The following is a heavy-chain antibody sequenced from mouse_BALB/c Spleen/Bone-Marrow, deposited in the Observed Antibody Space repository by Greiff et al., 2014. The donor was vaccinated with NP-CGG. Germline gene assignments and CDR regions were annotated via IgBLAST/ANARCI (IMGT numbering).Heavy chain of an antibody. V-gene: IGHV1-87*01. Sequence: VQLQQSGAELARPGASVKLSCKASGYTFTSYWTQWVKQRPGQGLEWIGAIYPGDGDTRYTQKFKGKATLTADKSSSTAYMQLSSLASEDSAVYYCARGFPFDYWGHGTTLTVSS. CDR2: IYPGDGDT. CDR1: GYTFTSYW. J-gene: IGHJ2*01. CDR3: ARGFPFDY.